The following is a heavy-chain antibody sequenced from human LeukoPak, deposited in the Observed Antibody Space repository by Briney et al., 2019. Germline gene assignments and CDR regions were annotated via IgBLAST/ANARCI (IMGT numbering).Heavy chain of an antibody. CDR2: INHSGST. CDR3: ARVGRGTDIPFDY. CDR1: GGSFSGYY. V-gene: IGHV4-34*01. D-gene: IGHD3-10*01. Sequence: SETLSLTCAVYGGSFSGYYWSWIRQPPGKGLEWIGEINHSGSTNYNPSLRSRVTISVDTSKNQFSLKLSSVTAADTAVYYCARVGRGTDIPFDYWGQGTLVTVSS. J-gene: IGHJ4*02.